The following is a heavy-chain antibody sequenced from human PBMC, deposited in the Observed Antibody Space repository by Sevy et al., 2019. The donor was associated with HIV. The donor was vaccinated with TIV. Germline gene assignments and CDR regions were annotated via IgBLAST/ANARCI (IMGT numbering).Heavy chain of an antibody. CDR3: ARVGGSYLLDY. Sequence: ASVKVSCKASGYTFTSYGISWVRQAPGQGLEWMGWISAYNGNTNYAQKLQGRVTMTTDTSTSTAYMGLRGLGSDDTAGYYCARVGGSYLLDYWGQGTLVTVSS. CDR1: GYTFTSYG. CDR2: ISAYNGNT. D-gene: IGHD1-26*01. J-gene: IGHJ4*02. V-gene: IGHV1-18*01.